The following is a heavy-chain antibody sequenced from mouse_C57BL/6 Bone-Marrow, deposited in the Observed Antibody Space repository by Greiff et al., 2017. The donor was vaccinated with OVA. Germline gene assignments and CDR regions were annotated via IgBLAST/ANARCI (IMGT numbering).Heavy chain of an antibody. CDR1: GYTFTSYG. V-gene: IGHV1-81*01. J-gene: IGHJ3*01. Sequence: QVQLQQSGAELARPGASVKLSCKASGYTFTSYGISWVKQRTGQGLEWIGEIYPRSGNTYYNEKFKGKATLTADKSSSTAYMELRSLTSEDSAVYFCAIYYYGSSPQLAWFAYWGQGTLVTVSA. CDR2: IYPRSGNT. D-gene: IGHD1-1*01. CDR3: AIYYYGSSPQLAWFAY.